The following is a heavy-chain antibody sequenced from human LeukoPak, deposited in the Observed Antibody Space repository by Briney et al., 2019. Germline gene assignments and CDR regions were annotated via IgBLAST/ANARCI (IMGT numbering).Heavy chain of an antibody. J-gene: IGHJ4*02. CDR1: GGSISSDDYY. V-gene: IGHV4-30-4*01. Sequence: SETLSLTCTVSGGSISSDDYYWSWIRQPPGKGLEWIGYIYYSGSTYYNPSLKSRVTISVDTSKNQFSLKLSSVTAADTAVYYCARAGGRAYFDYWGQGTLVTASS. CDR3: ARAGGRAYFDY. CDR2: IYYSGST. D-gene: IGHD3-16*01.